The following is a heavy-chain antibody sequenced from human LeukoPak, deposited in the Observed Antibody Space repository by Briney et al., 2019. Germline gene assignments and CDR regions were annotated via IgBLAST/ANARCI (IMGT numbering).Heavy chain of an antibody. CDR2: ISWNSGSI. CDR3: AKDMTSSSGYYYWGYYYYGMDV. D-gene: IGHD3-22*01. Sequence: PGRSLRLSCAASGFTFDDYAMHWVRQAPGKGLEWVSGISWNSGSICYADSVKGRFTISRDNAKNSLYLQMNSLRAEDTALYYCAKDMTSSSGYYYWGYYYYGMDVWGQGTTVTVSS. J-gene: IGHJ6*02. CDR1: GFTFDDYA. V-gene: IGHV3-9*01.